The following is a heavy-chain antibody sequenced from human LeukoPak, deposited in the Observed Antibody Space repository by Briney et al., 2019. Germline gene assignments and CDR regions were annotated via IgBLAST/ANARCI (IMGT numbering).Heavy chain of an antibody. CDR3: AGTPGCSTAWFGCNAFDI. CDR1: GYSFTSYW. V-gene: IGHV1-18*04. CDR2: ISAYNGNT. D-gene: IGHD3-10*01. J-gene: IGHJ3*02. Sequence: GESLKISCKGSGYSFTSYWIGWVRQMPGKGLEWMGWISAYNGNTNYAQKLQGRVTMTTDTFTSTVYMELSSLRSEDTAIYYCAGTPGCSTAWFGCNAFDIWGQGAMVTVSS.